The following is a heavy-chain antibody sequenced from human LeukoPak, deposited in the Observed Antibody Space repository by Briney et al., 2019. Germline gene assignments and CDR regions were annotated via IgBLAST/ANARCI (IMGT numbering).Heavy chain of an antibody. V-gene: IGHV4-31*03. CDR2: MNNRGTS. J-gene: IGHJ4*02. CDR1: GGSTSSGDYY. D-gene: IGHD3-10*01. Sequence: PSETLSLTCTVSGGSTSSGDYYWNWIRQHPGKGLEWIGYMNNRGTSNYNPSLGSRVTISVDTSNNQFSLRLSSVTAADTAVYYCTRIPTHYYGSGSYYGYFDSWGQGTLVTVSS. CDR3: TRIPTHYYGSGSYYGYFDS.